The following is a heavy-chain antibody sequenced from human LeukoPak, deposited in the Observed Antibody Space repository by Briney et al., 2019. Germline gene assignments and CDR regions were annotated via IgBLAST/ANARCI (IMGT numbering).Heavy chain of an antibody. J-gene: IGHJ4*02. CDR3: ARDLKRGYSQAAGY. CDR2: INPNSGGT. Sequence: ASVRVSCKASGYTFTGYYMHWVRQAPGQGLEWMGWINPNSGGTNYAQKFQGRATMTRDTPISTAYMELSRLRSDDTAVYYCARDLKRGYSQAAGYWGQGTLVTVSS. D-gene: IGHD5-18*01. CDR1: GYTFTGYY. V-gene: IGHV1-2*02.